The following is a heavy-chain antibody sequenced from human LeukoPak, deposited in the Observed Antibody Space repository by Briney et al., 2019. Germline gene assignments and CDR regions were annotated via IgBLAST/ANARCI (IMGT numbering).Heavy chain of an antibody. CDR1: GFTFSSYW. V-gene: IGHV3-7*04. CDR3: ARDVRPDY. D-gene: IGHD6-6*01. Sequence: GRSLRLSCAASGFTFSSYWMSWVRQAPGEGLEWVANIKQDGTEKYYMDSVQGRFSISRDNAKNSLYLQMNALRAEDTAVYYCARDVRPDYWGQGTLVTVST. CDR2: IKQDGTEK. J-gene: IGHJ4*02.